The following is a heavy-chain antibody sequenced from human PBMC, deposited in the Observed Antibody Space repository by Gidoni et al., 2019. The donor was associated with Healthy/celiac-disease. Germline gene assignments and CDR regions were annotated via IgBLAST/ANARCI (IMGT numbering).Heavy chain of an antibody. D-gene: IGHD2-2*01. CDR2: ISGSGGST. Sequence: EVQLLESGGGLVQPGGSLRLSCAASGFTFSSSAMRWVRQAPGKGLEWVSAISGSGGSTYYADSVKGRFTISRDNSKNTLYLQMNSLRAEDTAVYYCAKHQRVVPAATPYFDYWGQGTLVTVSS. CDR1: GFTFSSSA. CDR3: AKHQRVVPAATPYFDY. V-gene: IGHV3-23*01. J-gene: IGHJ4*02.